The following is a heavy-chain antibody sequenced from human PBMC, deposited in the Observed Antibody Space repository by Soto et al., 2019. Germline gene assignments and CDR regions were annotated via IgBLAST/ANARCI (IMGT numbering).Heavy chain of an antibody. Sequence: GGSLRLSCAASGFTFSSYAMSWVRQAPGKGLERVSAISGSGGSTYYADTEKGRFTISRDNSKNTLYLQMNSLRAEDTAVYYCAKGIGAAAEKPFDYWGQGTLVTVSS. CDR2: ISGSGGST. J-gene: IGHJ4*02. CDR1: GFTFSSYA. CDR3: AKGIGAAAEKPFDY. D-gene: IGHD6-13*01. V-gene: IGHV3-23*01.